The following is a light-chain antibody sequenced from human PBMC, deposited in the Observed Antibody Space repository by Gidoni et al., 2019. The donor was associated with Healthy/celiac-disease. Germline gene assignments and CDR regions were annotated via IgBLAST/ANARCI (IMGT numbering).Light chain of an antibody. V-gene: IGLV3-21*04. CDR2: YDS. J-gene: IGLJ2*01. CDR1: NIGSKS. CDR3: QVWDSSSDPVV. Sequence: SYVLTQPPSVSVAPGKTARITCGGNNIGSKSVHWYQQKPGQAPVLVIYYDSDRPSGIPERFSGSNSGNTATLTISRVEAGDEADYYCQVWDSSSDPVVFGGGTKLXVX.